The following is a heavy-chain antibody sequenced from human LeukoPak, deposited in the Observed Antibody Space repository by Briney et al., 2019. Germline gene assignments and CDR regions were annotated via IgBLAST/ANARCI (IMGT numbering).Heavy chain of an antibody. V-gene: IGHV3-7*01. CDR2: INPAGTET. J-gene: IGHJ4*02. D-gene: IGHD2-15*01. CDR3: ARFGYVAAVDL. CDR1: GFSFSAYW. Sequence: PGGSLRLSCAASGFSFSAYWMTWVRQAPGTGLEWVANINPAGTETYYVDPVKGRFTISRDNAKNLLHPQMNSLRAEDTAVYYCARFGYVAAVDLWGQGTLVTVSS.